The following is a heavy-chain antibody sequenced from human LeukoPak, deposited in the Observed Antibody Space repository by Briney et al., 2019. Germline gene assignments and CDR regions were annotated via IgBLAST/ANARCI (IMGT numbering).Heavy chain of an antibody. V-gene: IGHV3-21*01. Sequence: GGSLRLSCAASGFTFSSYSMNWVRQAPGKGLEWVSSISSSSYIYYADSVKGRFTISRDNAKNSLNLQMNSLRAEDTAVYYCAPASGPDRRYWGQGTLVTVSS. D-gene: IGHD3-3*01. CDR1: GFTFSSYS. CDR3: APASGPDRRY. CDR2: ISSSSYI. J-gene: IGHJ4*02.